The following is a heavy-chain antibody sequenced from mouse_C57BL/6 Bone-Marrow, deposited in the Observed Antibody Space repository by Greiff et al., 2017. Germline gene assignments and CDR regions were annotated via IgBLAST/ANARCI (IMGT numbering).Heavy chain of an antibody. CDR1: GFSFNTYA. CDR2: IRSKSNNYAT. D-gene: IGHD1-1*01. V-gene: IGHV10-1*01. CDR3: VRQEDYYGSSYFDY. J-gene: IGHJ2*01. Sequence: EVQRVESGGGLVQPKGSLKLSCAASGFSFNTYAMNWVRQAPGKGLEWVARIRSKSNNYATYYADSVKDRFTISRDDSESMLYLQMNNLKTEDTAMYYCVRQEDYYGSSYFDYWGQGTTLTVSS.